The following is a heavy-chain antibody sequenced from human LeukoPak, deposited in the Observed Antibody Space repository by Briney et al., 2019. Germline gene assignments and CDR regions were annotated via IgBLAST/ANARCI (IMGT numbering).Heavy chain of an antibody. CDR1: GFTFTTYA. CDR2: ISAYNGDT. V-gene: IGHV1-18*01. J-gene: IGHJ3*02. Sequence: ASVKVSSKTSGFTFTTYAISWVRQAPRLGLECMGWISAYNGDTNYAQNVQDRVTMTTDTSTSTAYLELRNLRSDDTAVYFCASYRNGAFDIWGQGTTITVSS. D-gene: IGHD1-14*01. CDR3: ASYRNGAFDI.